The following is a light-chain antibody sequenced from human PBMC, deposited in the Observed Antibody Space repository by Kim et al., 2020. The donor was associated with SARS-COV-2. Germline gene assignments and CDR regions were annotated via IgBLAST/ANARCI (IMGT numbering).Light chain of an antibody. J-gene: IGLJ2*01. V-gene: IGLV1-44*01. CDR3: AAWDDSLNGEI. Sequence: QSVLTQPPSASGTPGQRVTISCSGSRSNIGSNAVNWYQQLPGTAPKLLIYSDDHRPSGVPDLFSGSKSGTSASLAISGLQSEDEADYYCAAWDDSLNGEIFGGGTQLTVL. CDR1: RSNIGSNA. CDR2: SDD.